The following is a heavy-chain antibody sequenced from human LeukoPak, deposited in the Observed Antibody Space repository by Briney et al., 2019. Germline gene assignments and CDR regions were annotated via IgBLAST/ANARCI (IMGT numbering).Heavy chain of an antibody. J-gene: IGHJ4*02. CDR2: ISGSGGST. V-gene: IGHV3-23*01. CDR1: GFTFSSYA. CDR3: TKDRNDYGKFDS. Sequence: GGSLRLSCAASGFTFSSYAMSWVRQAPGEGLEWVSGISGSGGSTYYANPVTGRFTISRDNFNNTLYLQMNSLRAEDTAIYYCTKDRNDYGKFDSWGQGTLVTVSS. D-gene: IGHD4-17*01.